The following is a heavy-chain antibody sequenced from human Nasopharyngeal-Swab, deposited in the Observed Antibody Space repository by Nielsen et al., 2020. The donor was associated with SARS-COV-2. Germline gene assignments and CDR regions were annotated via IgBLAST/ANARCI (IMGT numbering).Heavy chain of an antibody. CDR1: GFTFSSYW. CDR2: INSDGSST. J-gene: IGHJ4*02. Sequence: GESLKISCAASGFTFSSYWMHWVRQAPGKGLVWVSRINSDGSSTSYADSVKGRFTISRDNAKNTLYLQMNSLRAEDTAVYYCAKPYSGSYWAALDYWGQGTLVTVSS. CDR3: AKPYSGSYWAALDY. V-gene: IGHV3-74*01. D-gene: IGHD1-26*01.